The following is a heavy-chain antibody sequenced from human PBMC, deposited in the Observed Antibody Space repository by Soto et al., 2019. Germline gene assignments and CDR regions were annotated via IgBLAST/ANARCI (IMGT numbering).Heavy chain of an antibody. CDR3: AKRFVDTAMPRADAFDI. D-gene: IGHD5-18*01. J-gene: IGHJ3*02. CDR2: ISGSGGST. V-gene: IGHV3-23*01. CDR1: GFTFSSYA. Sequence: GGSLRLSCAASGFTFSSYAMSWVRQAPGKGLEWVSAISGSGGSTYYADSVKGRFTISRDNSKNTLYLQMNSLRAEDTAVYYCAKRFVDTAMPRADAFDIWGQGTMVTVSS.